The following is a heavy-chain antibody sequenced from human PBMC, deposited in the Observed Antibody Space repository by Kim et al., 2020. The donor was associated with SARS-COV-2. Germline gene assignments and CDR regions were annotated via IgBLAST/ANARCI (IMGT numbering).Heavy chain of an antibody. J-gene: IGHJ6*02. D-gene: IGHD3-16*01. V-gene: IGHV1-69*13. CDR1: GGTFSSYA. CDR3: ARVGVADYYYYGMDV. Sequence: SVKVSCKASGGTFSSYAISWVRQAPGQGLEWMGGIIPIFGTANYAQKFQDRVTITADESTSTAYMELSSLRSEDTAVYYCARVGVADYYYYGMDVWGQGTTVTVSS. CDR2: IIPIFGTA.